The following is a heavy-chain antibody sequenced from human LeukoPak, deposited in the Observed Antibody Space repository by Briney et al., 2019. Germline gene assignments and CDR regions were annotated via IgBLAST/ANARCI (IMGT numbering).Heavy chain of an antibody. Sequence: SVKVSCMASGGTFSSYAISWVRQAPGQGLEWMGGIIPIFGTANYAQKFQGRVTITTDESTSTAYMELSSLRSEDTAVYYCAREGVCSSTSCYTSYFDPWGQGTLVTVSS. CDR3: AREGVCSSTSCYTSYFDP. CDR2: IIPIFGTA. CDR1: GGTFSSYA. V-gene: IGHV1-69*05. D-gene: IGHD2-2*02. J-gene: IGHJ5*02.